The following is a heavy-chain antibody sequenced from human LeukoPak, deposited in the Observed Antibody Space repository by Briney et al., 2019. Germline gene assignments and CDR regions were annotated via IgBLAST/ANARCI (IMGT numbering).Heavy chain of an antibody. CDR3: ARDAVGASLFEY. V-gene: IGHV4-34*01. CDR2: INHSGST. J-gene: IGHJ4*02. D-gene: IGHD1-26*01. Sequence: SETLSLTCAVYGGSFSGYYWSWIRQPPGKGLEWIGEINHSGSTNYNPSLKSRVTISVHTSKNQFSLKLSSVTPEDTAVYYCARDAVGASLFEYWGQGTLVTVSS. CDR1: GGSFSGYY.